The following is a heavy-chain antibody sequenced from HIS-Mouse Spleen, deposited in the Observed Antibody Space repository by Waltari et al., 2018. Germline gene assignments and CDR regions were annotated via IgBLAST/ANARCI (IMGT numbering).Heavy chain of an antibody. V-gene: IGHV4-39*07. CDR2: IYYSGST. CDR3: AREIPYSSSWYDWYFDL. J-gene: IGHJ2*01. Sequence: QLQLQESGPGLVKPSETLSLTCTVSRGSINSSSYYWGWIRQPPGKGLEWIGSIYYSGSTYYNPSLKSRVTISVDTSKNQFSLKLSSVTAADTAVYYCAREIPYSSSWYDWYFDLWGRGTLVTVSS. CDR1: RGSINSSSYY. D-gene: IGHD6-13*01.